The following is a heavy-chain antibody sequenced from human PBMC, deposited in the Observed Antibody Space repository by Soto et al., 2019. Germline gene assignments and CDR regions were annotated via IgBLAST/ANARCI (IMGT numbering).Heavy chain of an antibody. CDR3: AACSAGRCYGAWGGTLDYYGMDV. Sequence: QVPLVESGGGVVQPGRSLRLACAAAGFTVSDYAMHWVLQAPGKGLVRVAVMSADGSIEFIGDSVKGRFTLSRDNSKKMLYLEMNSMRPEDTAVYYCAACSAGRCYGAWGGTLDYYGMDVWGQGTTVTVSS. CDR1: GFTVSDYA. D-gene: IGHD2-15*01. J-gene: IGHJ6*02. CDR2: MSADGSIE. V-gene: IGHV3-30*04.